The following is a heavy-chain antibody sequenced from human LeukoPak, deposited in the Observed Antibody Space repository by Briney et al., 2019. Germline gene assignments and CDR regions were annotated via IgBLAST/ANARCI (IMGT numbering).Heavy chain of an antibody. CDR2: IYYSGST. V-gene: IGHV4-30-4*01. CDR3: ARGERTVTTEFDY. D-gene: IGHD4-17*01. J-gene: IGHJ4*02. CDR1: GGSISSGDYY. Sequence: PSQTLSLNCTVSGGSISSGDYYWSWIRQPPGKGLEWIGYIYYSGSTYYNPSLKSRVTISVDTSKNQFSLKLSSVTAADTAVYYCARGERTVTTEFDYWGQGTLVTVSS.